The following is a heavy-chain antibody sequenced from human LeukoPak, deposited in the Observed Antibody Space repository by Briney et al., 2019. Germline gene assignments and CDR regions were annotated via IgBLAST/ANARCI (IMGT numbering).Heavy chain of an antibody. J-gene: IGHJ4*02. V-gene: IGHV1-2*02. CDR1: GYTFTVHY. Sequence: GASVKVSCKASGYTFTVHYIHWVRQAPGQGLEWMGCINPNSGGTNYAPKFQGRVTLTRDTSISTAYMEISGLRSDDTAVYYCARWTYYYENSGSFPNDYWGQGSLVTVSS. CDR3: ARWTYYYENSGSFPNDY. D-gene: IGHD3-22*01. CDR2: INPNSGGT.